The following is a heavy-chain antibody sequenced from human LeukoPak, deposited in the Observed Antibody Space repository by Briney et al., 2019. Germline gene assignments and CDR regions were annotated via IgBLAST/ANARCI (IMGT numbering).Heavy chain of an antibody. V-gene: IGHV3-72*01. CDR3: ARSTRGSLDY. D-gene: IGHD3-10*01. CDR1: GFTFSDHY. Sequence: PGGSLRLSCAASGFTFSDHYMDWVRQAPGKGLEWVGRITNKPNGYSTDYATSVKGRFTISRDDSENSVYLQMNNLKTDDTAMYYCARSTRGSLDYWGQGTLVTVSS. J-gene: IGHJ4*02. CDR2: ITNKPNGYST.